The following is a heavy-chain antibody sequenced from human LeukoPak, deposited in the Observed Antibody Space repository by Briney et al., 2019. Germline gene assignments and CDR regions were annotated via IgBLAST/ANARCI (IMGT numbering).Heavy chain of an antibody. CDR3: QAATPNWGY. V-gene: IGHV3-73*01. CDR2: IRSKANSYAT. Sequence: GGSLGLSCAASGFTFSSYVMNWVRQASGKGLEWVGRIRSKANSYATAYAASVKGRFTISRDDSKNTAYLQMNSLKTEDTAVYYCQAATPNWGYWGQGTLVTVSS. D-gene: IGHD2-2*02. CDR1: GFTFSSYV. J-gene: IGHJ4*02.